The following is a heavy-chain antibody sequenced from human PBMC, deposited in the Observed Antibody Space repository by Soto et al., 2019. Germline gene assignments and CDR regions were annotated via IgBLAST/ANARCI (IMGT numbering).Heavy chain of an antibody. CDR3: AKDLTLVVEARHPLGMDV. D-gene: IGHD6-6*01. CDR2: ISYDGSNK. V-gene: IGHV3-30*18. J-gene: IGHJ6*02. CDR1: GFTFSSYG. Sequence: QVQLVESGGGVVQPGRSLRLSCAASGFTFSSYGMHWVRQAPGKGLEWVAVISYDGSNKYYADSVKGRFTISRDNSKNTLYLQMNSLRAEYTAVYYCAKDLTLVVEARHPLGMDVWGQGTTVTVSS.